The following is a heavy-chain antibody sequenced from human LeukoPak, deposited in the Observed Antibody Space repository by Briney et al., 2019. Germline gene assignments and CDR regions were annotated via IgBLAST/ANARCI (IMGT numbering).Heavy chain of an antibody. V-gene: IGHV4-59*01. D-gene: IGHD4-17*01. CDR3: ARLHGERFDL. CDR1: GGSISSYY. CDR2: IYYSGST. Sequence: SETLSLTCTASGGSISSYYWSWIRQPPGKGLEWIGYIYYSGSTNYNPSLKSRVTISVGTSKNQFSLKLSSVTAADTAVYYCARLHGERFDLWGRGTLVTVSS. J-gene: IGHJ2*01.